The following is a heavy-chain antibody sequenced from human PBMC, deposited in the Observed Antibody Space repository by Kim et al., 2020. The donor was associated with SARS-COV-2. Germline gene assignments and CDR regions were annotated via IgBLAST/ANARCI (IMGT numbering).Heavy chain of an antibody. CDR3: ARVGRIGYSYYYFDY. Sequence: VSVKSRITINPDTSKNQFSLQLNSVTPEDTAVYYCARVGRIGYSYYYFDYWGQGTLVTVSS. D-gene: IGHD5-18*01. V-gene: IGHV6-1*01. J-gene: IGHJ4*02.